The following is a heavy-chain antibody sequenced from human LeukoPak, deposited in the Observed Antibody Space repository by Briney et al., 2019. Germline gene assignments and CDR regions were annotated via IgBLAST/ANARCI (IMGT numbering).Heavy chain of an antibody. Sequence: GGSLRLSCAASGFTFSSYAMSWVRQAPGKGLEWVANIRRDGSEKYYVDSMRGRFTISRDNAKNSLYLQMSSLRAEDTAVYYCARSTAGLDYWGQGTLVTVSS. CDR1: GFTFSSYA. CDR2: IRRDGSEK. V-gene: IGHV3-7*01. D-gene: IGHD1-1*01. CDR3: ARSTAGLDY. J-gene: IGHJ4*02.